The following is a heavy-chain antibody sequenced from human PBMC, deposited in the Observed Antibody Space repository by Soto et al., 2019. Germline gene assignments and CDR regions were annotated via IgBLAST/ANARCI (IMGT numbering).Heavy chain of an antibody. Sequence: VSLKVSCKASGYTFTSYCISWVRQAPGQGLEWMGIINASGGNTNYAQKLQGRVTMTTDTSTSTAYMELRSLRSDDTAVYYCARVLDSSSWSRLPRYFDYWGQGTLVTVSS. D-gene: IGHD6-13*01. CDR3: ARVLDSSSWSRLPRYFDY. CDR2: INASGGNT. CDR1: GYTFTSYC. J-gene: IGHJ4*02. V-gene: IGHV1-18*01.